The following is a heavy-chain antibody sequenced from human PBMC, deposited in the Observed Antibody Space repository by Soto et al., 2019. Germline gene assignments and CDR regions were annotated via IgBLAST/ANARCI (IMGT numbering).Heavy chain of an antibody. V-gene: IGHV3-11*01. Sequence: QVQLVESGGGMVKPGGSRRLSCAASGFTFSDYYMSWIRQATGKGLEWVSYISSSGSTIYYKDSVQGRFSISRDNAKNLLKQQMTSLRAEETTVYYWARVSRPFEFLGQGTMVTVSS. CDR2: ISSSGSTI. D-gene: IGHD3-3*02. CDR3: ARVSRPFEF. J-gene: IGHJ4*02. CDR1: GFTFSDYY.